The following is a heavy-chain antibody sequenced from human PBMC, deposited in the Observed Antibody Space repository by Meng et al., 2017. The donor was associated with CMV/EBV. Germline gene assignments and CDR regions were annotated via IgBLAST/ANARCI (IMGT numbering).Heavy chain of an antibody. CDR2: ISSSGSTI. V-gene: IGHV3-11*04. CDR1: GFTFSDYY. D-gene: IGHD5-18*01. CDR3: ARIDVDTAMVPYYYGMDV. Sequence: LSLTCAASGFTFSDYYMSWIRQAPGKGLEWVSYISSSGSTIYYADSVKGRFTISRDNSKNTLYLQMNSLRAEDTAVYYCARIDVDTAMVPYYYGMDVWGQGTTVTVSS. J-gene: IGHJ6*02.